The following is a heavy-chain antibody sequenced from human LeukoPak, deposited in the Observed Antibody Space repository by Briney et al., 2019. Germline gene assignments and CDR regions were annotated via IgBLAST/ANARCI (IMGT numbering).Heavy chain of an antibody. J-gene: IGHJ4*02. V-gene: IGHV4-4*07. D-gene: IGHD3-10*01. CDR3: AREASYYASGTYYSFDY. CDR1: GCSISSYY. Sequence: PSETLSLTCTVSGCSISSYYWSWIRQPAGKGLEWIGRIYTSGITNYNPSLKSRVTMSVDTSKNQFSLKLSSVTATDTAVYYCAREASYYASGTYYSFDYWGQGTLVTVSS. CDR2: IYTSGIT.